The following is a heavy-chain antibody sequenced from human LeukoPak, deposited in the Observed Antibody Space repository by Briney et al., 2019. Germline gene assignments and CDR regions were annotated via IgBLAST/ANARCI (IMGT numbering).Heavy chain of an antibody. D-gene: IGHD2-2*02. CDR1: AYTFTSYY. J-gene: IGHJ6*03. CDR2: INPSGGST. V-gene: IGHV1-46*01. Sequence: ASVKVSCKASAYTFTSYYLHWVRQAPGQGPEWMGIINPSGGSTSYAQKFQGRVTMTRAMSTSTVYLELRVLRSEDTAVYFGARDFKRWGPSCFTRYYYYYYLDVGGKGTTVTVSS. CDR3: ARDFKRWGPSCFTRYYYYYYLDV.